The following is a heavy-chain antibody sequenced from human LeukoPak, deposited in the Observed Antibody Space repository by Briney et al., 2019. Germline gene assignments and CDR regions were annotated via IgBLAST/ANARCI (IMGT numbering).Heavy chain of an antibody. V-gene: IGHV4-39*01. CDR3: ARLVSYDVLTENFYKYYMDV. CDR2: IYYTGST. Sequence: PSETLSLTCTVSSGSISSNNYYWGWIRQPPGKGLEWIGSIYYTGSTFYNPSLNSRVTMSLDALKNQFTLKVTSVTATDTAVYYCARLVSYDVLTENFYKYYMDVWGKGTTVTVSS. D-gene: IGHD3-9*01. CDR1: SGSISSNNYY. J-gene: IGHJ6*03.